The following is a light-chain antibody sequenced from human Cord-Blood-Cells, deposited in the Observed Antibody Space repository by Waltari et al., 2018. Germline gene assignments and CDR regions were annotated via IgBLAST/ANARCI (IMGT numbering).Light chain of an antibody. Sequence: QSALTQPASVSGSPGPSITTPRTGTRSDFGTYNHFSWYQQHPGKAPKLMIYEGSKRPSGVSNRFSGSKSGNTASLTISGLQAEDEADYYCCSYAGSSTYVFGTGTKVTVL. CDR3: CSYAGSSTYV. CDR2: EGS. V-gene: IGLV2-23*01. CDR1: RSDFGTYNH. J-gene: IGLJ1*01.